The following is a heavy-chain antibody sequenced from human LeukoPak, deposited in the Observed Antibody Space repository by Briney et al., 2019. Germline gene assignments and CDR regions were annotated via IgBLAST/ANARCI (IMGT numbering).Heavy chain of an antibody. D-gene: IGHD6-13*01. Sequence: GGSLRLSCEASGLTVSSNYMTWVRQAPGKGLEWVSTIYSGGSTYYTDSVKGRFTISRDNPKNALYLQMNSLRVDDTGVYFCARSAGTHWGQGTLVTVSS. CDR1: GLTVSSNY. V-gene: IGHV3-66*01. CDR3: ARSAGTH. J-gene: IGHJ1*01. CDR2: IYSGGST.